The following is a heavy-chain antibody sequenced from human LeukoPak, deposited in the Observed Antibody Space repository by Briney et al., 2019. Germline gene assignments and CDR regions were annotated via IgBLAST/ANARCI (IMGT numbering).Heavy chain of an antibody. Sequence: GRSLRLSCAASGFTFSSYGMHWVRQAPGKGLEWVAIISNDGSNEYYAESVQGRFTMSRDNSKNTLYLQMNSLRAEDTAVYYCARDARSWLDWNYVSDAFNIWGQGTMVTVSS. CDR1: GFTFSSYG. J-gene: IGHJ3*02. V-gene: IGHV3-30*03. CDR3: ARDARSWLDWNYVSDAFNI. CDR2: ISNDGSNE. D-gene: IGHD1-7*01.